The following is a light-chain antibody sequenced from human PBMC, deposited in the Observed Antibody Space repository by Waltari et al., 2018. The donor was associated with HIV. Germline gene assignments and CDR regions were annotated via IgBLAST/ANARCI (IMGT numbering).Light chain of an antibody. V-gene: IGKV1-5*03. CDR3: QQYHIYSS. CDR1: QFINNW. J-gene: IGKJ3*01. CDR2: KAS. Sequence: DIQITQSPSTLSASVGDRVTISCRPSQFINNWLAWYQQKPGQAPKLLIYKASTLESGVPSRFSGGGSGTDFTLTISSLQPDDFSTYFCQQYHIYSSFGPGTIVDMK.